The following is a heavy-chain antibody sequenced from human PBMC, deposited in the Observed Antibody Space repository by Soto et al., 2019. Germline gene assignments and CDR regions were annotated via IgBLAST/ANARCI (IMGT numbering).Heavy chain of an antibody. J-gene: IGHJ4*02. Sequence: GSLRLSCAASGFTFSSYGMHWVRQAPGKGLEWVAVISYDGSNKYYADSVKGRFTISRDNSKNTLYLQMNSLRAEDTAVYYCARVPGHSSGYYFDYWGQGTLVTVS. CDR1: GFTFSSYG. CDR2: ISYDGSNK. CDR3: ARVPGHSSGYYFDY. V-gene: IGHV3-30*03. D-gene: IGHD3-22*01.